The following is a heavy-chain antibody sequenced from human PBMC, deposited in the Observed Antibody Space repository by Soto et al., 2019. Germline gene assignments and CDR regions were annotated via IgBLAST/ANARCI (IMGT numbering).Heavy chain of an antibody. CDR2: ISGSGGST. V-gene: IGHV3-23*01. D-gene: IGHD4-17*01. CDR3: AKRTVTDSYYYYYYMDV. CDR1: GFTFSSYA. Sequence: GGSLRLSCAASGFTFSSYAMSWVRQAPGKGLEWVSAISGSGGSTYYADSVKGRFTISRDNSKNTLYLQMNSLRAEDTAVYYCAKRTVTDSYYYYYYMDVWGKGTTVTVSS. J-gene: IGHJ6*03.